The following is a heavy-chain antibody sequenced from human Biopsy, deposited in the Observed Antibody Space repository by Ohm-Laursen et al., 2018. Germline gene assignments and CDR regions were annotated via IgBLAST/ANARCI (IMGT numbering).Heavy chain of an antibody. Sequence: SDTLSLTCTVSGDSLSSGPDNWSWIRQPPGQGLEYIDFIYSGGNTNYNPSLQNRVTMSVDTSKNQFSLKLSSVIAADTAVYYCARGRRTSGWPYFANWGQGTLVIVSS. CDR2: IYSGGNT. V-gene: IGHV4-61*01. CDR1: GDSLSSGPDN. D-gene: IGHD6-19*01. J-gene: IGHJ4*02. CDR3: ARGRRTSGWPYFAN.